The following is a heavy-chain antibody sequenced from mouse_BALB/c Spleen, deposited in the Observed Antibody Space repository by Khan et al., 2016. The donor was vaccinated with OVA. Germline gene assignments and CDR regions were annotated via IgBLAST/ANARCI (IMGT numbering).Heavy chain of an antibody. CDR2: IYPGNVNT. CDR1: GYTFTTHY. D-gene: IGHD1-1*01. V-gene: IGHV1S56*01. CDR3: ARAGDSSRVYTLGY. J-gene: IGHJ4*01. Sequence: QVQLQQPGPAVVQPGASVRISCKTSGYTFTTHYKHWVRQRPGQGLEWIGWIYPGNVNTLYNEKLKGKAPLTADKSSSTVYMPFSRLTSEDSAVCFCARAGDSSRVYTLGYWGPRASGTVSS.